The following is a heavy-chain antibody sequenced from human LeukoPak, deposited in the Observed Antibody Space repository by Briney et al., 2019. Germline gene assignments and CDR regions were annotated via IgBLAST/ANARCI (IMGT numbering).Heavy chain of an antibody. D-gene: IGHD3-3*01. V-gene: IGHV4-30-2*01. CDR2: IYHSGST. J-gene: IGHJ4*02. CDR3: ARDPSDFWSGYCNY. CDR1: GGSISSGGYY. Sequence: SETLSLTCTVSGGSISSGGYYWSWIRQPPGKGLEWIGYIYHSGSTYYNPSLKSRVTISVDRSKNQFSLKLSSVTAADTAVYYCARDPSDFWSGYCNYWGQGTLVTVSS.